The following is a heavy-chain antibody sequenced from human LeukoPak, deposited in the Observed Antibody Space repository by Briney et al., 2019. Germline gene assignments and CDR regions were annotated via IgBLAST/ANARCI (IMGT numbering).Heavy chain of an antibody. CDR3: AGKWRRFDP. V-gene: IGHV3-48*04. Sequence: GGSLRLSCAASGITFSNYWMHWVRHAPGKGLEWVAYISSGGSTMYYRDSVEGRFTISRDNAKNSLYLQMNSLRAEDTAVYYCAGKWRRFDPWGQGTLVTVSS. CDR2: ISSGGSTM. D-gene: IGHD5-12*01. J-gene: IGHJ5*02. CDR1: GITFSNYW.